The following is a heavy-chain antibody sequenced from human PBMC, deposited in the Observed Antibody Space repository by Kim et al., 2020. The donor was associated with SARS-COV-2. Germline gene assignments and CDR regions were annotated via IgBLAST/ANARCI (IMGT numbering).Heavy chain of an antibody. J-gene: IGHJ4*02. V-gene: IGHV3-23*01. Sequence: AGTLRGRLTIARDYAKNSLYLQMNSPRAEDTAVYYCAKECGAYDILTGIDDWGQGTRVTVSS. D-gene: IGHD3-9*01. CDR3: AKECGAYDILTGIDD.